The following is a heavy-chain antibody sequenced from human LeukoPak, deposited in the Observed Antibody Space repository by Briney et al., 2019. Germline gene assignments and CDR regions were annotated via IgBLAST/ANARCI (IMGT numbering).Heavy chain of an antibody. Sequence: ASVKVSCKASGYTFTGYYMHWVRQAPGQGLEWMGWINPNSGGTNYAQKFQGRVTMTRDTSISTAYMELSRLRSDDTAVYYCARDPVEMATISRAFDIWGQGTMVTVSS. CDR2: INPNSGGT. CDR1: GYTFTGYY. CDR3: ARDPVEMATISRAFDI. D-gene: IGHD5-24*01. J-gene: IGHJ3*02. V-gene: IGHV1-2*02.